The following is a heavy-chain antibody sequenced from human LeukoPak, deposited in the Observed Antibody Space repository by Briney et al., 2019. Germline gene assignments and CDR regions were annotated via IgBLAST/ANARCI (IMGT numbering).Heavy chain of an antibody. CDR1: GGSISIHF. V-gene: IGHV4-4*07. D-gene: IGHD6-13*01. CDR3: AREDSSSSKYYSYYMDV. J-gene: IGHJ6*03. CDR2: MYISGST. Sequence: SETLSLTCTVSGGSISIHFWNWIRQPAGKGLEWIGRMYISGSTHYNPSLKSRVTMSLDTSKNQFSLKLSSVTAADTAVYYCAREDSSSSKYYSYYMDVWGKGTTVTVS.